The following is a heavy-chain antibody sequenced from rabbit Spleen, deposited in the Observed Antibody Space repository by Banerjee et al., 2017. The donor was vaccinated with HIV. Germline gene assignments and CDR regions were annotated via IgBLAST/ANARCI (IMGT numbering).Heavy chain of an antibody. V-gene: IGHV1S45*01. Sequence: QQQLVESGGGLVKPGASLTLTCKASGFSFSDRDVMCWVRQAPGKGLEWIACINTYTVKSVYASWATGRFTFSRTSSTTVTLQMTSLTAADTAAYFCVRDQAGDADYGPYYLNLWGPGTLVTVS. CDR2: INTYTVKS. J-gene: IGHJ4*01. D-gene: IGHD2-1*01. CDR1: GFSFSDRDV. CDR3: VRDQAGDADYGPYYLNL.